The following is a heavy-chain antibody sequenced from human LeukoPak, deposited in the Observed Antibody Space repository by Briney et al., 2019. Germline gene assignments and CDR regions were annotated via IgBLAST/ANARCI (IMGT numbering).Heavy chain of an antibody. Sequence: SGGSLRLSCAASGFTFSSYTMNWVRQAPGKGLEWISYISSGSDTVYYADSVKGRFTISRDNAKNSLYLQMNSLRAEDTAVYYCARDNTYLWLDYWGQGALVTVSS. V-gene: IGHV3-48*01. D-gene: IGHD3-10*01. CDR2: ISSGSDTV. J-gene: IGHJ4*02. CDR3: ARDNTYLWLDY. CDR1: GFTFSSYT.